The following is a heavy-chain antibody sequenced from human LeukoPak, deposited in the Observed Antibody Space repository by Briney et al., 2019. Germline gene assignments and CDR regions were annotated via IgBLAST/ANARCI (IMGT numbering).Heavy chain of an antibody. CDR1: GGSISSSSYY. Sequence: SETLSLTCTVSGGSISSSSYYWGWIRQPPGKGLEWIGSIYYSGSTYYNPSLKSRVTISVDTSKNQFSLKLSSVTAADTAVYYCARPGRLYSSGWYWFDPWGQGTLVTVSS. J-gene: IGHJ5*02. V-gene: IGHV4-39*01. CDR3: ARPGRLYSSGWYWFDP. CDR2: IYYSGST. D-gene: IGHD6-19*01.